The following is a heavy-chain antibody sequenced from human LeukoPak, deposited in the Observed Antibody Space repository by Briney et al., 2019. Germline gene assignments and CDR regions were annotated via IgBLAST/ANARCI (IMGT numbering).Heavy chain of an antibody. D-gene: IGHD2-2*02. J-gene: IGHJ6*03. V-gene: IGHV1-8*03. CDR3: VRGEYTRPGYYMDV. Sequence: ASVKVSCKASGYTFTSYDINWVRQATGQGLEWMGWMNPNSDNTGYAQRFQGRVTITRNTSISTAYMELSSLRSEDTAVYYCVRGEYTRPGYYMDVWGKGTTVTVSS. CDR2: MNPNSDNT. CDR1: GYTFTSYD.